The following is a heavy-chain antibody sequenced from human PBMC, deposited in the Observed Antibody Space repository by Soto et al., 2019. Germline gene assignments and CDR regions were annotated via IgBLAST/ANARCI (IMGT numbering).Heavy chain of an antibody. Sequence: SVKLSCAASGYTFTHYAIHWVRQAPVQRPEWMGWINADTGNTRYSQEFQVRVSITRDTSASSVYLELTSLTSEDTAIYFCARGRPVGEALRWFGPWGQGTLVTVSS. V-gene: IGHV1-3*01. D-gene: IGHD1-26*01. CDR3: ARGRPVGEALRWFGP. CDR1: GYTFTHYA. CDR2: INADTGNT. J-gene: IGHJ5*02.